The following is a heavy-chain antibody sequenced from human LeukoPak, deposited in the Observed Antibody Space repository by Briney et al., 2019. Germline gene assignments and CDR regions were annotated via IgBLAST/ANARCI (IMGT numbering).Heavy chain of an antibody. CDR2: IRYDGSNK. CDR3: AKVRRWLQTYDY. V-gene: IGHV3-30*02. Sequence: PGGSLRLSCAASGFTFSSYGMHWVRQAPGKGLEWVAFIRYDGSNKYYADSVKGRFTISRDNSKNTLYLQMNSLRAEDTAVYYCAKVRRWLQTYDYWGQGTLVTVSS. D-gene: IGHD5-24*01. CDR1: GFTFSSYG. J-gene: IGHJ4*02.